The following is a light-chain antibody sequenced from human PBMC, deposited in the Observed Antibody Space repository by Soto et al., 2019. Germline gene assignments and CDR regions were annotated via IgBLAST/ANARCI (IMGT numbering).Light chain of an antibody. CDR2: DAS. CDR1: QTIFTS. CDR3: QQYNSHLKT. V-gene: IGKV1-5*01. Sequence: DIQMTQSPSTLSASVGDRVTITCRASQTIFTSLAWYPHKPGKAPQLLIYDASTLGSGVPSRFSSSGSETEFTLTITSLQPDDFATYYCQQYNSHLKTFGQGTQVEIK. J-gene: IGKJ1*01.